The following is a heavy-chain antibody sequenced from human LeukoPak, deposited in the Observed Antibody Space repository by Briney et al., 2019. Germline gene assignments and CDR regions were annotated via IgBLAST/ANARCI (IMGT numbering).Heavy chain of an antibody. Sequence: SVKVSCKASGGTFSSYAISWVRQAPGQGLEWMGRIIPIFGTANYAQKFQGRVTITTDESTSTAYMELSSLRSEDTAVYYCARGGGSYDSSGYYYPEGAFDIWGQGTMVTVSS. D-gene: IGHD3-22*01. CDR1: GGTFSSYA. J-gene: IGHJ3*02. CDR3: ARGGGSYDSSGYYYPEGAFDI. V-gene: IGHV1-69*05. CDR2: IIPIFGTA.